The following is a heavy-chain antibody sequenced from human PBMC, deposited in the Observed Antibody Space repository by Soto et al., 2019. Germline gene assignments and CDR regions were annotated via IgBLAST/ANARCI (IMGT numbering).Heavy chain of an antibody. J-gene: IGHJ4*02. D-gene: IGHD3-16*02. Sequence: QSQTLSLTCTVSGGSISSGDYYWSWIRQPPGKGLEWIGYIYYSGSTYYNPSLKSRVTISVDTSKNQFSLKLSSVTAADTVVYYCARVGIGASIMITFGGVIDYYFDYWGQGTLVTVSS. CDR1: GGSISSGDYY. CDR2: IYYSGST. CDR3: ARVGIGASIMITFGGVIDYYFDY. V-gene: IGHV4-30-4*01.